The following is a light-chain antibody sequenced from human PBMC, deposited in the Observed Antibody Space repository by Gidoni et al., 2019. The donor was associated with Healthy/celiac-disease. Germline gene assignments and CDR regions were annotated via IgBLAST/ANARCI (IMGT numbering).Light chain of an antibody. Sequence: QSVLTQPPSVSGAPRQRVTISCTGSSSNIRAGYAVHWYQQLPGTAPKLLIYGNSNRPSGVPDRFSGSKSGTSASLAITGLQAEDEADYYCQSYDSSLSVVVFGGGTKLTVL. CDR2: GNS. CDR1: SSNIRAGYA. J-gene: IGLJ2*01. V-gene: IGLV1-40*01. CDR3: QSYDSSLSVVV.